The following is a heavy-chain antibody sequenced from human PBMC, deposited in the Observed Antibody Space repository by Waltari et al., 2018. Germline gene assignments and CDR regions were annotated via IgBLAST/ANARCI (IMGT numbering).Heavy chain of an antibody. CDR1: GFTFSRYW. D-gene: IGHD6-13*01. Sequence: EEQLVESGGGLVQPGESLRLSCAASGFTFSRYWMDWVRQAPGKGLVWVSSINRDGSSTIYAESVKGRFTISRDNAKNTLYVQMNRLRAEDTAVYYCARVATKTYSSPVPGRPYYYGMDVWGQGTTVTVSS. V-gene: IGHV3-74*01. J-gene: IGHJ6*02. CDR2: INRDGSST. CDR3: ARVATKTYSSPVPGRPYYYGMDV.